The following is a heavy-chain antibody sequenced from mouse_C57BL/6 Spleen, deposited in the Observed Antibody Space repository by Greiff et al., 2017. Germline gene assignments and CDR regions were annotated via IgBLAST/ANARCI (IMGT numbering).Heavy chain of an antibody. CDR2: IDPSDSYT. CDR1: GYTFTSYW. D-gene: IGHD1-1*01. J-gene: IGHJ2*01. CDR3: ARGGYYGSSYFDY. V-gene: IGHV1-69*01. Sequence: QVQLQQSGAELVMPGASVKLSCKASGYTFTSYWMHWVKQRPGQGLEWIGEIDPSDSYTNYNQKFKGKSTLTVDKSSSTAYMQLSSLTSEDSAVYYCARGGYYGSSYFDYWGQGTTLTVSS.